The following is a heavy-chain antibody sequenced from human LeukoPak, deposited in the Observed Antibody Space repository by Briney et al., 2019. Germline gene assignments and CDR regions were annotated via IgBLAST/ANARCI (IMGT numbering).Heavy chain of an antibody. CDR3: ARENFPSGWYGVGVYYFDY. J-gene: IGHJ4*02. CDR2: ISAHNGNT. Sequence: ASVKVSCKASGYTFTSYGISWVRQAPGQGLEGMGWISAHNGNTNYAQQLQARVTMPPDTSKSTAYMELRSLRSDDTAVYYCARENFPSGWYGVGVYYFDYWGQGTLVTVSS. D-gene: IGHD6-19*01. V-gene: IGHV1-18*01. CDR1: GYTFTSYG.